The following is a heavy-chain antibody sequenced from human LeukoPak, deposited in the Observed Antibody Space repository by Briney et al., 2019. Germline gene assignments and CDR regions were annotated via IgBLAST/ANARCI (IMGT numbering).Heavy chain of an antibody. V-gene: IGHV4-39*01. D-gene: IGHD5-18*01. CDR1: GGSISSSSYY. Sequence: SETLSLTCTVSGGSISSSSYYWGWFRQPPGKGLEWIANINYGGSTYYNPSPKSRVTISADTPKSQFSLKLSSVTAADTAVYYCTRHVHNYGIDYWGQGTLVTVSS. J-gene: IGHJ4*02. CDR2: INYGGST. CDR3: TRHVHNYGIDY.